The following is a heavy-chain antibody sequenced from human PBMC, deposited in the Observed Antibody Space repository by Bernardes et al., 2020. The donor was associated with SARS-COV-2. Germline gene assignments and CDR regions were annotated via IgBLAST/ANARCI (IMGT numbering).Heavy chain of an antibody. CDR2: ISWDGGST. V-gene: IGHV3-43D*04. J-gene: IGHJ4*02. Sequence: VGSLRLSCAASGFTFDDYAMHWVRQAPGKGLEWVSLISWDGGSTYYADSVKGRFTISRDNSKNSLYLQMNSLRAEDTALYYCAKDILPAAAGPTINYWGQGTLGTDSS. CDR1: GFTFDDYA. D-gene: IGHD6-13*01. CDR3: AKDILPAAAGPTINY.